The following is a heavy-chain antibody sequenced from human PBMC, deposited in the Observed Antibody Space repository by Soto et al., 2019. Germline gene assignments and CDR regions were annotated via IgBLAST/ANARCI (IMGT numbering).Heavy chain of an antibody. CDR2: TNRDGSQA. D-gene: IGHD3-9*01. CDR3: VTDAQNSEWLTLGY. Sequence: GGSLRLCCVASGFRFNSYWMYWVRQDPGRGLEWVANTNRDGSQAYYVDSVKGRFTISRDNAKNSIYLQMDSLRADDTAVYYCVTDAQNSEWLTLGYWGQGTLVTVSS. J-gene: IGHJ4*02. CDR1: GFRFNSYW. V-gene: IGHV3-7*01.